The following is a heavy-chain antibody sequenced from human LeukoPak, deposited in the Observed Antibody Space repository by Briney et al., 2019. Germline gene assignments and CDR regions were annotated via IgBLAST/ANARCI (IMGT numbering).Heavy chain of an antibody. V-gene: IGHV3-53*01. CDR1: GFTVSSNY. Sequence: TGGSLRLSCAASGFTVSSNYMSWVRQSPGKGLEWVSVIYSGDNAYYAASVKGRFTNSRDNSKNTLYLQMNSLRADDTAMYYCARDSDGGYNHYFDYWGQGTLVTVSS. CDR2: IYSGDNA. J-gene: IGHJ4*02. D-gene: IGHD5-24*01. CDR3: ARDSDGGYNHYFDY.